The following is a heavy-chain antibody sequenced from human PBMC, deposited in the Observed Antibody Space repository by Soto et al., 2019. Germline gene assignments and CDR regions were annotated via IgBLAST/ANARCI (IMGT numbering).Heavy chain of an antibody. D-gene: IGHD3-10*01. CDR2: INWNGGST. Sequence: EVQLVESGGGVVRPGGSLRLSCAASGSTFDDYGMSWVRQAPGKGLEWVSGINWNGGSTGYADSVKGRFTISRDNAKNSLYLQMNSLRAEDTALYYCARDRSYGSGSYYNSEGGYFDYWGQGTLVTVSS. J-gene: IGHJ4*02. CDR3: ARDRSYGSGSYYNSEGGYFDY. V-gene: IGHV3-20*04. CDR1: GSTFDDYG.